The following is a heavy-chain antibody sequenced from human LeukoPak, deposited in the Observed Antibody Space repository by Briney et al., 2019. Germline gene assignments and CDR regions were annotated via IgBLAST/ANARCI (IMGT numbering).Heavy chain of an antibody. J-gene: IGHJ4*02. D-gene: IGHD4-17*01. CDR1: GGSISGFY. V-gene: IGHV4-59*01. CDR2: IHYSGST. CDR3: ARGYAYGDTGSFDY. Sequence: SETLSLTCAVSGGSISGFYRSWIRQPPGKRLEWIAYIHYSGSTTCNPSFKSRVTISVDTSKNQFSLRLSSVTAADTALYYCARGYAYGDTGSFDYWGQGILVTVSS.